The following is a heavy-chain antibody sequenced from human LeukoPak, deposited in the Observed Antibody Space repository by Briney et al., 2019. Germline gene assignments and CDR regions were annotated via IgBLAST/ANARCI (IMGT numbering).Heavy chain of an antibody. CDR2: IIPILGIA. D-gene: IGHD2-2*02. V-gene: IGHV1-69*04. CDR3: ARDRLVDIVVVPAAIEFDY. Sequence: ASVKVSCKASGGTFSSYAISWVRQAPGQGLEWMGRIIPILGIANYAQKFQGRVTITADKSTSTAYMELSSLRSEDTAVYYCARDRLVDIVVVPAAIEFDYWGQGTLVTVPS. CDR1: GGTFSSYA. J-gene: IGHJ4*02.